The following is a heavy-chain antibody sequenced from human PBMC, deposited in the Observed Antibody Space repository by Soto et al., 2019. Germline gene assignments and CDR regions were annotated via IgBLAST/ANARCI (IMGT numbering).Heavy chain of an antibody. D-gene: IGHD1-26*01. CDR3: ASPTPTRRYPPPWELLGAFDI. Sequence: GGSLRLSCAASGFTFSSYAMHWVRQAPGKGLEWVAVISYDGSNKYYADSVKGRFTISRDNSKNTLYLQMNSLRAEDTAVYYCASPTPTRRYPPPWELLGAFDIWGQGTMVTVSS. CDR2: ISYDGSNK. CDR1: GFTFSSYA. V-gene: IGHV3-30-3*01. J-gene: IGHJ3*02.